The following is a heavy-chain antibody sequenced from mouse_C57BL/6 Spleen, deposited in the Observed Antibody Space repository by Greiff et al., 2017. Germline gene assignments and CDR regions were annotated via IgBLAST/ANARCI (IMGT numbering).Heavy chain of an antibody. D-gene: IGHD3-2*02. J-gene: IGHJ3*01. V-gene: IGHV1-15*01. CDR1: GYTFTDYE. CDR2: IDPDTGGT. CDR3: TRDSSGYSFAY. Sequence: QVQLQQSGAELVRPGASVTLSCKASGYTFTDYEMHWVKQTPVHGLEWMGAIDPDTGGTAYNQKFKGKAILTVDKSSSTAYMELRSLTSEDSAVYYCTRDSSGYSFAYWGHGALVT.